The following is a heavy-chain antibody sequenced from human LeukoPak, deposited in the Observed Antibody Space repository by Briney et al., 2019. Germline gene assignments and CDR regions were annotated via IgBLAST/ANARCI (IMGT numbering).Heavy chain of an antibody. CDR2: IYYSGST. CDR3: ARRYGLYPYDY. V-gene: IGHV4-59*01. D-gene: IGHD1-14*01. Sequence: SETLSLTCTVSGGSISSYYWSWIRQPPGKGLEWIGYIYYSGSTNYNPSLKSRVTISVDTSKNQFPLKLSSVTAADTAVYYCARRYGLYPYDYWGQGTLVTVSS. J-gene: IGHJ4*02. CDR1: GGSISSYY.